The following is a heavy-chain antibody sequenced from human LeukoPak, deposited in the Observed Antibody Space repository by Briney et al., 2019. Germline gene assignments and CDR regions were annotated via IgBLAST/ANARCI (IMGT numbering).Heavy chain of an antibody. CDR1: GGSISSYY. Sequence: SETLSLTCTVSGGSISSYYWSWIRQPPGKGLEWFGYIHYSGNTNYNPSLQSRLTMSIVTSKKQFSLRLSSVTAADSAVYYCAGGPSSGYYYFDYWGQGTLVTVSS. CDR3: AGGPSSGYYYFDY. J-gene: IGHJ4*02. D-gene: IGHD3-22*01. CDR2: IHYSGNT. V-gene: IGHV4-59*01.